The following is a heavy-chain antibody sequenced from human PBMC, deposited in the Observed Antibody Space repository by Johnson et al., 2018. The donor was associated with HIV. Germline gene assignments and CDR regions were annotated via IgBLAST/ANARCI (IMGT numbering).Heavy chain of an antibody. V-gene: IGHV3-15*01. CDR1: GFTFSNTW. CDR2: IKRKTDGGTT. D-gene: IGHD6-13*01. CDR3: SRSIAASGRDAVDM. J-gene: IGHJ3*02. Sequence: VQLVESGGGLVKPGGSLRLSCAASGFTFSNTWMSWVRQAPGQGLEWVGRIKRKTDGGTTDYAAPLKGRFTISRDDSKNTLYLQMNNLKTEDTAVYYCSRSIAASGRDAVDMWGQGTMVTVSS.